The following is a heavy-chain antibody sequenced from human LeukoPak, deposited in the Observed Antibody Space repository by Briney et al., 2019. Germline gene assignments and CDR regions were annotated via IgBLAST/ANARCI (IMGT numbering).Heavy chain of an antibody. J-gene: IGHJ3*02. D-gene: IGHD3-22*01. V-gene: IGHV1-24*01. Sequence: ASVKVSCKVSGYTLTELSMHWVRQAPGKGLEWMGGFDPEDGETIYAQKFQGRVTMTEDTSTDTAYMELSSLRSEDTAVYYCATTKIYYDSSGYYDNAFDIWGQGTMVTVSS. CDR1: GYTLTELS. CDR3: ATTKIYYDSSGYYDNAFDI. CDR2: FDPEDGET.